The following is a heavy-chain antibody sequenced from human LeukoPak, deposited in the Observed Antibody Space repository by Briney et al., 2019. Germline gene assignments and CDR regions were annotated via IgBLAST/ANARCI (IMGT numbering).Heavy chain of an antibody. CDR2: IYSGGST. D-gene: IGHD4-11*01. Sequence: GSLRLSCAASGFTVSSNYMSWVRQAPGKGLGWVSVIYSGGSTYYADSVKGRFTISRDNSKNTLYLQMNSLRAEDTAVYYCARGPGSHSNFEDYWGQGTLVTVSS. CDR3: ARGPGSHSNFEDY. CDR1: GFTVSSNY. V-gene: IGHV3-53*01. J-gene: IGHJ4*02.